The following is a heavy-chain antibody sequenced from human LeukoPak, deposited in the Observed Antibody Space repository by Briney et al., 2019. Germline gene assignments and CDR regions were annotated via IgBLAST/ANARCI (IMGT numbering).Heavy chain of an antibody. CDR1: GFTFSSYA. D-gene: IGHD4-11*01. J-gene: IGHJ4*02. CDR3: ARMTTTDEPFDY. V-gene: IGHV3-23*01. Sequence: GGSLRLSCAASGFTFSSYAMSWVRQAPGKGLDWVSAISGSGGNTYYADSVKGRFTISRDNSKNTLYLQMNSLRAEDTAVYYCARMTTTDEPFDYWGQGTLVTVSS. CDR2: ISGSGGNT.